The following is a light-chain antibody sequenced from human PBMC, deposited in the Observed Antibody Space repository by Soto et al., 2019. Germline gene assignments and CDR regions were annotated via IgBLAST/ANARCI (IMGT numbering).Light chain of an antibody. V-gene: IGLV1-47*01. Sequence: QSVLTQPPSASGTPGQRVTISCSGSSSNIGSNYVYWYQQLPGTAPKLLIYRNNQRPSGVPDRFSGSKSGTSASLAISGLGSEREADYYCAAWNDTLSGPVFGGGTKLPVL. CDR2: RNN. CDR1: SSNIGSNY. J-gene: IGLJ3*02. CDR3: AAWNDTLSGPV.